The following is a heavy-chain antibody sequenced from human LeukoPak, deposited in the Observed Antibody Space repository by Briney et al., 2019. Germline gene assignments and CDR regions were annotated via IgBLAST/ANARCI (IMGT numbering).Heavy chain of an antibody. CDR2: INHRGST. J-gene: IGHJ3*02. V-gene: IGHV4-34*01. D-gene: IGHD3-10*01. Sequence: SETLSLTCAVYGGSFSGYYWSWIRQPPGKGLEWIGEINHRGSTNYNPSLKSRVTISLDTSRNQFSLKLTSVTAADTAVYYCAKSNGYGLVDIWGQGTMVTVSS. CDR3: AKSNGYGLVDI. CDR1: GGSFSGYY.